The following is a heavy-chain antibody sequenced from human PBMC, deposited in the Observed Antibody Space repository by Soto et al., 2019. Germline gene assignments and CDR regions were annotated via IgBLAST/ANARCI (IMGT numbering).Heavy chain of an antibody. CDR2: INRRGVT. CDR3: ARDAAEINSYYIDF. J-gene: IGHJ4*02. D-gene: IGHD3-16*01. V-gene: IGHV3-48*02. CDR1: GFDFSSHD. Sequence: GASLRLSCIASGFDFSSHDMNWVRQAPGKGLELVAYINRRGVTHYADSVEGRFTISRDNAQNSLFLQMLSLRDEHTAVYYCARDAAEINSYYIDFWGQGALVNVSS.